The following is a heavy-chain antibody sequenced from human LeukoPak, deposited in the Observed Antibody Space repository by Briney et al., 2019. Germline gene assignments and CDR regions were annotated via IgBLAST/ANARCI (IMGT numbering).Heavy chain of an antibody. CDR1: GFTFGDYA. CDR3: SGTLGELSFYDY. V-gene: IGHV3-49*04. D-gene: IGHD3-16*02. CDR2: IRGTPYGGTT. Sequence: GGSLRLSRTASGFTFGDYAVSWVRQAPGKGLEWVGFIRGTPYGGTTEYAASVKGRFTISRDDSKSIAHLQLNSLKTEDTAVYYCSGTLGELSFYDYWGQGTLVTVSS. J-gene: IGHJ4*02.